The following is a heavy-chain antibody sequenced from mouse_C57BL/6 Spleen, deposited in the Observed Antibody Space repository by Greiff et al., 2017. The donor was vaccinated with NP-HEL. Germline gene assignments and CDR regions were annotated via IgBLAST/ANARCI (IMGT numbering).Heavy chain of an antibody. J-gene: IGHJ3*01. CDR3: ARGYYGSGGLSY. Sequence: QVQLQQPGAELVKPGASVKMSCKASGYTFTSYWITWVKQRPGQGLEWIGDIYPGSGSTNYNEKFKSKATLTVDTSSSTAYMQLSSLTSEDSAVYYCARGYYGSGGLSYWGQGTLVTVSA. V-gene: IGHV1-55*01. D-gene: IGHD1-1*01. CDR2: IYPGSGST. CDR1: GYTFTSYW.